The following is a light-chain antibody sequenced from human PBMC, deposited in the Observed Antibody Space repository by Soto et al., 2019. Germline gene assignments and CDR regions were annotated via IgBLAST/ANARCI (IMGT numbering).Light chain of an antibody. CDR3: CSYAATSTLV. J-gene: IGLJ3*02. CDR1: SSDVGIYNY. V-gene: IGLV2-11*01. CDR2: DVI. Sequence: QSALTQPRSVSGSPGQSVTISCTGTSSDVGIYNYVSRYQHHPGKAPKLIIYDVIKRPSGVPDRFSGSKSGITASLTISGLQADDEAVYYCCSYAATSTLVFGGGTQLTV.